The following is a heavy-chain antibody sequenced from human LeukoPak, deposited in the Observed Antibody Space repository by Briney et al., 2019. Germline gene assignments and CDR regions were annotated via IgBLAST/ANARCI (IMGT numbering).Heavy chain of an antibody. D-gene: IGHD2-2*01. Sequence: ASVKVSCKASGYTFSSYGLSWVRQAPGQGLEWMGWISAHNGNTNYAQRFQGRLTMTTDTPTSTAYMELRSLTSGDTAVYYCARDRGPSYCSSTACRTLDWWGQGTLVTVSS. CDR2: ISAHNGNT. CDR1: GYTFSSYG. J-gene: IGHJ4*02. V-gene: IGHV1-18*01. CDR3: ARDRGPSYCSSTACRTLDW.